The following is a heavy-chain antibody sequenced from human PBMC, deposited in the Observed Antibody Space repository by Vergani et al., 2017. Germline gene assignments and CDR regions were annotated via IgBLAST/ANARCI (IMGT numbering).Heavy chain of an antibody. Sequence: QVQLQESGPGLVKPSETLSLTCTVSGGSISNYYWSWIRQPPGKGLEWIGYIYYSGSTNYNPSLKSRVTISVDTSKNQFSLKLSSVTAADTAVYYCARVTGKTYYDFWSGYYTPEVGFDPWGQGTLVTVSS. D-gene: IGHD3-3*01. CDR2: IYYSGST. V-gene: IGHV4-59*12. J-gene: IGHJ5*02. CDR3: ARVTGKTYYDFWSGYYTPEVGFDP. CDR1: GGSISNYY.